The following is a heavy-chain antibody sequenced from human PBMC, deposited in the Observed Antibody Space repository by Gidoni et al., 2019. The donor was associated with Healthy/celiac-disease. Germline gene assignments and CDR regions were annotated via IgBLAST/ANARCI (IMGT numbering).Heavy chain of an antibody. CDR3: ARLAVGAFDI. CDR2: ISSSSSTI. V-gene: IGHV3-48*01. J-gene: IGHJ3*02. CDR1: GFTFSSYS. Sequence: EVQLVESGGGLVQPGGSLRLSWAASGFTFSSYSMNWVRQAPGKGLEWVSYISSSSSTIYYADSVKGRFTISRDNAKNSLYLQMNSLRAEDTAVYYCARLAVGAFDIWGQGTMVTVSS.